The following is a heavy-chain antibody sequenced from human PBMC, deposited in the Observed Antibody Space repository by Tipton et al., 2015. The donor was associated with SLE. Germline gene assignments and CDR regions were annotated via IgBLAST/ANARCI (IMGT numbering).Heavy chain of an antibody. J-gene: IGHJ4*02. V-gene: IGHV4-39*01. CDR3: ARRLYGSGRFDY. CDR2: IYYSGST. CDR1: GGSISSSSYY. D-gene: IGHD3-10*01. Sequence: GSLRLSCTVSGGSISSSSYYWGWIRQPPGKGLEWIGSIYYSGSTYYNPSLKSRVTISVDTSKNQFSLKLSSVTAADTAVYYCARRLYGSGRFDYWGQGTLVTVSS.